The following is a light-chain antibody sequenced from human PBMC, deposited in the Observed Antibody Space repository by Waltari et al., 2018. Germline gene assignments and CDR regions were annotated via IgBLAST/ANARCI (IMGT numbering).Light chain of an antibody. V-gene: IGLV2-23*02. CDR3: CSYAGSSTPYV. Sequence: QSALTQPASVSGSPGQSITISCTGTSSDVGGYNLVSWHQQHPGKAPKLMIYSFSKRPSVVSNRFSGSQSGNTASLTISGLQAEDEADYYCCSYAGSSTPYVFGTGTKVTVL. CDR1: SSDVGGYNL. CDR2: SFS. J-gene: IGLJ1*01.